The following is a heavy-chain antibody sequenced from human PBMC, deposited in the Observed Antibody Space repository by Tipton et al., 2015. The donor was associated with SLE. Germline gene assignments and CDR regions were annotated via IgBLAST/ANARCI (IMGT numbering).Heavy chain of an antibody. CDR1: GGSISNGEYC. V-gene: IGHV4-31*03. D-gene: IGHD5-24*01. CDR3: ARVQRCRYGVVDY. Sequence: TLSLTCTVPGGSISNGEYCWNWFRQYPGKGLGWIGYIDSSGNPYYNPSLNSRVTTSVYTSKNPFALGLNSVTAADTAIYPCARVQRCRYGVVDYWGQGTPVVVSS. J-gene: IGHJ4*02. CDR2: IDSSGNP.